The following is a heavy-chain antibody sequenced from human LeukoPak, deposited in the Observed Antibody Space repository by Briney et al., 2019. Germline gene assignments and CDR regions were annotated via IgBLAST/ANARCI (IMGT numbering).Heavy chain of an antibody. CDR3: ARGEGYCSSTSCYASLVLDY. Sequence: SGTLSLTCAVYGGSFSGYYWSWIRQPPGKGLEWIGEINHSGSANYNPSLKSRVTISVDTSKNQFSLKLSSVTAADTAVYYCARGEGYCSSTSCYASLVLDYWGQGTLVTVSS. V-gene: IGHV4-34*01. CDR1: GGSFSGYY. D-gene: IGHD2-2*01. J-gene: IGHJ4*02. CDR2: INHSGSA.